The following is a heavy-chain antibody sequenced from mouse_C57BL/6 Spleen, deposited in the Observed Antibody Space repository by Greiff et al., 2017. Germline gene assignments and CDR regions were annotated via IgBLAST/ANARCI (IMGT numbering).Heavy chain of an antibody. D-gene: IGHD2-12*01. Sequence: EVKLQESGPGLVKPSQSLSLTCSVTGYSITSGYYWNWIRQFPGNKLEWMGYISYDGSNNYNPSLKNRISITRDTSKSQFFLKLNSVTTEYTATYYCARGYPRFAYWGQGTLVTVSA. V-gene: IGHV3-6*01. CDR1: GYSITSGYY. CDR2: ISYDGSN. CDR3: ARGYPRFAY. J-gene: IGHJ3*01.